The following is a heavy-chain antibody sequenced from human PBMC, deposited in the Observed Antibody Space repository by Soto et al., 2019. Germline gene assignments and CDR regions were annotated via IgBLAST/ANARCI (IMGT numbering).Heavy chain of an antibody. D-gene: IGHD1-26*01. J-gene: IGHJ4*02. CDR3: ASSGSYWGIDY. V-gene: IGHV1-3*05. Sequence: QVQLVQSGAEEKKPGASVKVSCKASGYTFTSYAMHWVRQAPGQRLEWMGWINAGNGNTKYSQKFQGRATITRDTSAGTASMELSSLRSEDTAVYYCASSGSYWGIDYWGQGTLVTVSS. CDR1: GYTFTSYA. CDR2: INAGNGNT.